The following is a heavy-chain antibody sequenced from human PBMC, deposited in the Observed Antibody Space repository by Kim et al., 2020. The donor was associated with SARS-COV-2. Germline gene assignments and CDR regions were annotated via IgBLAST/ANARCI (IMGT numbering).Heavy chain of an antibody. CDR3: ARAWVRYSSYVTT. CDR1: GGSFSGYY. V-gene: IGHV4-34*01. D-gene: IGHD6-13*01. Sequence: SETLSLTCAVYGGSFSGYYWSWIRQPPGKGLEWIGEINHSGSTNYNPSLKSRVTISVDTSKNQFSLKLSSVTAADTAVYYCARAWVRYSSYVTTWGQGTLVTVSS. CDR2: INHSGST. J-gene: IGHJ5*02.